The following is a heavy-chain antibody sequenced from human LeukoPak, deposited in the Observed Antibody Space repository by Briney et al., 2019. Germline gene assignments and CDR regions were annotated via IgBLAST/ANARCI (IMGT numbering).Heavy chain of an antibody. CDR1: GYTFTSYG. CDR3: ARDGGRYYDFWSGHSFDY. Sequence: ASVKVSCKASGYTFTSYGISWVRQAPGQGLEWMGWISAYNGNTNYAQKLQGRVTMTTDTSTSTAYMELRSLRSDDTAVYYCARDGGRYYDFWSGHSFDYWGQGTLVTVSS. D-gene: IGHD3-3*01. J-gene: IGHJ4*02. CDR2: ISAYNGNT. V-gene: IGHV1-18*01.